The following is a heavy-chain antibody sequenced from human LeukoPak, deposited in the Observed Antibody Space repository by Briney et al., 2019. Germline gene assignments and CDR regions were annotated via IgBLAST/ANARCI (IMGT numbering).Heavy chain of an antibody. CDR1: GGSISSSNW. CDR3: ARNEYSSGWYFAP. D-gene: IGHD6-19*01. J-gene: IGHJ4*02. CDR2: IYHSGST. V-gene: IGHV4-4*02. Sequence: SETLSLTCAVSGGSISSSNWRSWVRQPPGKGLEWIGEIYHSGSTNYNPSLKSRVTISVDKSKDQFSLKLSSVTAADTAVYYCARNEYSSGWYFAPWGQGTLVTVSS.